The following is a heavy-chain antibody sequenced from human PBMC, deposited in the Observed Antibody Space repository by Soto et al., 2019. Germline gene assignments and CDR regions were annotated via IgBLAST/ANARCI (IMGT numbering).Heavy chain of an antibody. CDR2: IYYSGST. J-gene: IGHJ4*02. CDR3: ARESSGWYSTFDY. Sequence: SETLSLTCTVSGGSISSGGYYWSWIRQHPGKGLEWIGYIYYSGSTYYNPSLKSRVTISVDTSKNQFSLKLSSVTAADTAVYYCARESSGWYSTFDYWGQGTLVTVSS. D-gene: IGHD6-19*01. CDR1: GGSISSGGYY. V-gene: IGHV4-31*03.